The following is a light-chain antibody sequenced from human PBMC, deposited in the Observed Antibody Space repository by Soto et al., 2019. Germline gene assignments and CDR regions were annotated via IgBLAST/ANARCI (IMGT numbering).Light chain of an antibody. CDR1: QSVDSN. Sequence: EIVMTQSPATLSVSPGERATLSCRASQSVDSNLAWYQQKPGQAPRFLIYGASTRATGIPARFSGSGSGTEFPLTISSLQSEDVAVYYCHQYHNWYTFGQGTKLEIK. J-gene: IGKJ2*01. V-gene: IGKV3-15*01. CDR2: GAS. CDR3: HQYHNWYT.